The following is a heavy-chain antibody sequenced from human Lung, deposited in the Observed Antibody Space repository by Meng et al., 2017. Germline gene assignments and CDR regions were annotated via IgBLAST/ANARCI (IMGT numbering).Heavy chain of an antibody. Sequence: HVPLVHSRAEAKKPGASVKVSCKGSGGTFSSSAISWVRQAPGQGLEWMGGIIPLFDTTHYAQNFQGRVSITADESTRTAYMELSSLRSEDTAVYYCARALGLTTMMTYWGQGTLVTVSS. CDR3: ARALGLTTMMTY. V-gene: IGHV1-69*01. CDR2: IIPLFDTT. CDR1: GGTFSSSA. J-gene: IGHJ4*02. D-gene: IGHD3-22*01.